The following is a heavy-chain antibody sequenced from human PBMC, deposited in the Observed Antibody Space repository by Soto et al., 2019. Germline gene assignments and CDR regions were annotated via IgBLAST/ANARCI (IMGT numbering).Heavy chain of an antibody. D-gene: IGHD1-1*01. V-gene: IGHV1-18*01. Sequence: QVHLVQSGAEVKKPGASVKVSCKSSGYAFTTYGITRVRQAPGQGLEWMGWISAHNGNTNYAQKLQGRVTVTRDTSTSTAYMELRSLRSDDTAVYYCARGRYGDYWGQGALVTVSS. CDR2: ISAHNGNT. CDR1: GYAFTTYG. CDR3: ARGRYGDY. J-gene: IGHJ4*02.